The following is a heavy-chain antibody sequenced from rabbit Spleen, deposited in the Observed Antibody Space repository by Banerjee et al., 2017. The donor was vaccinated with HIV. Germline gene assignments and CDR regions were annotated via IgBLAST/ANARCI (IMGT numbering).Heavy chain of an antibody. D-gene: IGHD8-1*01. CDR1: GFSFSSNYW. CDR3: ARDTGSSFSSYGMDL. CDR2: IDTGSRDFT. V-gene: IGHV1S40*01. Sequence: QSLEESGGDLVKPEGSLTLTCTASGFSFSSNYWMCWVRQAPGKGLEWIACIDTGSRDFTYYASWAKGRFTISKTSSTTVTLQMTSLTVADTATYFCARDTGSSFSSYGMDLWGQGTLVTVS. J-gene: IGHJ6*01.